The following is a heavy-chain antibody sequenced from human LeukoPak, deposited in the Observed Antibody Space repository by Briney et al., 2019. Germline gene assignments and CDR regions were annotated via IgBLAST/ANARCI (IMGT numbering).Heavy chain of an antibody. CDR1: GYTFTSYY. D-gene: IGHD6-25*01. CDR3: ARYGFSSVWQGGWHAFDI. J-gene: IGHJ3*02. CDR2: INPTSGDT. Sequence: ASVKVSCKASGYTFTSYYVHWVRQAPGRGLEWMGIINPTSGDTNCTQNFQGRVTMARDMSTSTVYMELSSLRSEDTAVYYCARYGFSSVWQGGWHAFDIWGLGTMVTVSS. V-gene: IGHV1-46*01.